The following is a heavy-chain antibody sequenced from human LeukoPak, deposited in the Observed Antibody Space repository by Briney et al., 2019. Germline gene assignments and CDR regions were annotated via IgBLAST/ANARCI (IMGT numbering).Heavy chain of an antibody. J-gene: IGHJ4*02. D-gene: IGHD3-3*01. CDR3: ARSLFDYDFWSAHGY. Sequence: TGGSLRLSCAASGFTFSHYAMYWVRQAPGKGLEWVALISYDGSEQHYADSVKGRFTISRDSPKNTLYLQMNSLRAEDTAVYYCARSLFDYDFWSAHGYWGQGTLVTVSS. V-gene: IGHV3-30*04. CDR1: GFTFSHYA. CDR2: ISYDGSEQ.